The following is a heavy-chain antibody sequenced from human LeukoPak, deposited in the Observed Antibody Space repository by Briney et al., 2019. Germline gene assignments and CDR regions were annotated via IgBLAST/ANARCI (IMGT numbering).Heavy chain of an antibody. CDR2: IKWNSGSI. V-gene: IGHV3-9*01. CDR3: AKDFGWAEAFDI. D-gene: IGHD3-10*01. CDR1: GFTFDDYA. Sequence: GGSLRLSCAASGFTFDDYAMHWVRQAPGKGLEWVSAIKWNSGSIGYADSVKGRFTISRDNAKNSLYLQMNSLRAEDTALYYCAKDFGWAEAFDIWGQGTMVTVSS. J-gene: IGHJ3*02.